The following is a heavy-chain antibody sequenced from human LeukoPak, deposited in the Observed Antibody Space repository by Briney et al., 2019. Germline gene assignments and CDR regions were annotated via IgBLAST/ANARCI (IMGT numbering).Heavy chain of an antibody. CDR3: ARDFSPPHYYGSGSYYSDAFDI. CDR1: GYTFTGYG. CDR2: ISAYNGNT. V-gene: IGHV1-18*01. D-gene: IGHD3-10*01. Sequence: GASVKVSCKASGYTFTGYGISWVRQTPGQGLEWMGWISAYNGNTNYAQKLQGRVTMTTDTSTSTAYMELRSLRSDDTAVYYCARDFSPPHYYGSGSYYSDAFDIWGQGTMVTVSS. J-gene: IGHJ3*02.